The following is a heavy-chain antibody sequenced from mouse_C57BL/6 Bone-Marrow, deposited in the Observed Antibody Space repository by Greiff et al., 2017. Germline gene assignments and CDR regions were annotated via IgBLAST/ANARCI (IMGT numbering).Heavy chain of an antibody. J-gene: IGHJ4*01. D-gene: IGHD2-3*01. Sequence: QVQLKQSGAELVRPGASVKLSCKASGYTFTDYYINWVKQRPGQGLEWIARIYPGSGNTYYNEKFKGKATLTAEKSSSTAYMQLSSLASEDSAVYFCARSRDGYYPAYAMDDWGQGTSVTVSS. CDR3: ARSRDGYYPAYAMDD. CDR2: IYPGSGNT. V-gene: IGHV1-76*01. CDR1: GYTFTDYY.